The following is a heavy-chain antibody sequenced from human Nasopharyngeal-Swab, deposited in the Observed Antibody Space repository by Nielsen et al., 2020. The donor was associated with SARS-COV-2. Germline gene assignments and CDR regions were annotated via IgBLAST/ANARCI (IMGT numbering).Heavy chain of an antibody. CDR2: IYYRGST. D-gene: IGHD3-10*01. CDR3: AKHPDGRWFGELSYYYYGLDV. J-gene: IGHJ6*02. V-gene: IGHV4-39*01. Sequence: WIRQPPGKGLEWIASIYYRGSTYDNPSLESRLTISVDTSKNHFSLKLTSVTAADTAVYYCAKHPDGRWFGELSYYYYGLDVWGQGTTVTVSS.